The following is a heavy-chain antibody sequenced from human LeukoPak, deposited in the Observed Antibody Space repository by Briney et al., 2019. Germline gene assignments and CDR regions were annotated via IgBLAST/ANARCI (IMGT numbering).Heavy chain of an antibody. J-gene: IGHJ4*02. CDR2: IYYSGST. CDR1: GGSISSSSYY. Sequence: PSETLSLTFTVSGGSISSSSYYWGWIRQPPGKGLEWIGSIYYSGSTYYNPSLKSRVTISVDTSKNQFSLKLSSVTAADTAVYYCARGAEAETSPLDFWGQGTLVIVS. V-gene: IGHV4-39*07. CDR3: ARGAEAETSPLDF. D-gene: IGHD6-13*01.